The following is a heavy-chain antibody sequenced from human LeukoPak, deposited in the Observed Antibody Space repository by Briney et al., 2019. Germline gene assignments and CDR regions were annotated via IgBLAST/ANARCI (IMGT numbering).Heavy chain of an antibody. J-gene: IGHJ4*02. CDR3: AREGGFYRPLDY. CDR2: VHLDGRT. Sequence: SETLSLTCTVSGGSITSSSYYWGWIRQPPGKGLEWIGEVHLDGRTNYNPSLKSRLIMSVDLPENHISLKLTSVTAADTAVYYCAREGGFYRPLDYSGQGTLVTVSS. CDR1: GGSITSSSYY. V-gene: IGHV4-39*07. D-gene: IGHD3-3*01.